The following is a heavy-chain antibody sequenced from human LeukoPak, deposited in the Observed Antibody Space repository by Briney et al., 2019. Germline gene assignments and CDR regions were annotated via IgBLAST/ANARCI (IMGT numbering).Heavy chain of an antibody. D-gene: IGHD3-10*01. CDR3: ARAGLLWFGESYFDY. CDR1: GFTFSSYA. Sequence: GGSLRLSCAASGFTFSSYAMHWVRRAPGKALEWVATISSDGGNRYYSDSVKGRFTISRDNAKSSLYLQMNSLRAEDTAVYYCARAGLLWFGESYFDYWGQGTLVTVSS. CDR2: ISSDGGNR. V-gene: IGHV3-30-3*01. J-gene: IGHJ4*02.